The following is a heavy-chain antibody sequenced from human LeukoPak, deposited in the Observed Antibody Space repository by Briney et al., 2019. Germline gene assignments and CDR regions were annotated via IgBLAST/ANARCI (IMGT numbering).Heavy chain of an antibody. Sequence: SQTLSLTCTVSGGSISSGGYYWSWIRQHPGKGLEWIGYIFYSGSTDYNPSLKSRVIISVDTSKNQFSLKQSSVTAADTAVYYCASSMVRGVIAFDYWGQGTLVTVSA. CDR2: IFYSGST. CDR1: GGSISSGGYY. J-gene: IGHJ4*02. D-gene: IGHD3-10*01. V-gene: IGHV4-31*03. CDR3: ASSMVRGVIAFDY.